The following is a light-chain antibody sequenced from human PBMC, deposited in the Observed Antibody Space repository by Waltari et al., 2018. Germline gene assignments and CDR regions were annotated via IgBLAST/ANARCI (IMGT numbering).Light chain of an antibody. CDR2: AAS. J-gene: IGKJ4*01. CDR3: QKYNSAPWT. CDR1: QGISNY. V-gene: IGKV1-27*01. Sequence: DIQMTQSPSPLSASVGDRVSIPCRASQGISNYLAWYQQKPGKVPKLLIYAASTLQSGVPSRFSGSGSGTDFTLTISSLQPEDVATYYCQKYNSAPWTFGGGTKVEIK.